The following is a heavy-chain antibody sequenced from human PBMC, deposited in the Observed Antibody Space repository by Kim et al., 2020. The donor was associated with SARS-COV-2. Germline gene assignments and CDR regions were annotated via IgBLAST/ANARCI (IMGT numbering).Heavy chain of an antibody. J-gene: IGHJ6*02. Sequence: TANYAQKFQGRGTITADKSASTAYMELSSLRSEDTAVYYCASIPGRLDVWGQGTTVTVSS. CDR3: ASIPGRLDV. D-gene: IGHD3-10*01. V-gene: IGHV1-69*06. CDR2: TA.